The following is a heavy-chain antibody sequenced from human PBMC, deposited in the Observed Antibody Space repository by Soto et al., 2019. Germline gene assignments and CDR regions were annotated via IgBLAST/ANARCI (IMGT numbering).Heavy chain of an antibody. CDR3: AKDYYADEMGWCYFFDY. Sequence: MESGGGVVQPGRSLRLSCSVSGFTFRSHTMHWVRQAPGKGLEWLALISFDGSKMFYEDSVRGRFSISRDNSMDTLYLQMNSLRPEDTGTYYCAKDYYADEMGWCYFFDYWGQGTLVTVSS. CDR2: ISFDGSKM. D-gene: IGHD3-22*01. J-gene: IGHJ4*02. V-gene: IGHV3-30*18. CDR1: GFTFRSHT.